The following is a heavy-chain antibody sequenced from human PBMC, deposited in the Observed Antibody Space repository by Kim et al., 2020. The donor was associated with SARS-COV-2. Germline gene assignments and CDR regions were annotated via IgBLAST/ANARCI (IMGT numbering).Heavy chain of an antibody. J-gene: IGHJ4*02. V-gene: IGHV3-7*05. D-gene: IGHD3-10*01. Sequence: GGSLRLSCAASGFTFSSYWMSWVRQAPGKGLEWVANIKQDGREKYYVDSVKGRVTISRENAKNSLYLQRNSLRAEDAAVYYCARGGQWFGELEFDYWGQGTLVTVSS. CDR3: ARGGQWFGELEFDY. CDR1: GFTFSSYW. CDR2: IKQDGREK.